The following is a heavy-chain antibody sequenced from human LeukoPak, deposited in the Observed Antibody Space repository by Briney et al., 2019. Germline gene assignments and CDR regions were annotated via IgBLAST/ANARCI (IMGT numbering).Heavy chain of an antibody. D-gene: IGHD1-26*01. CDR2: ISGSGGST. CDR3: AKDVVVGATRGHFDY. J-gene: IGHJ4*02. V-gene: IGHV3-23*01. CDR1: GFTFSSYA. Sequence: AGGSLRLSCAVSGFTFSSYAMSWVRQAPGKGLEWVSAISGSGGSTYYADSVKGRFTISRDNSKNTLYLQMNSLRAEDTAVYYCAKDVVVGATRGHFDYWGQGTLVTVSS.